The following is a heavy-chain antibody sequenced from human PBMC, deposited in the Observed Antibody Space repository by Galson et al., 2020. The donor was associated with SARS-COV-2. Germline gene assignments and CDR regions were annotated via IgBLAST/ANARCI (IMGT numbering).Heavy chain of an antibody. D-gene: IGHD6-13*01. CDR2: IDPSDSYT. CDR3: ASTREAAAGTLDY. V-gene: IGHV5-10-1*01. CDR1: GYSFTSHW. Sequence: GESLKISCKGSGYSFTSHWISWVRQMPGKGLEWMGRIDPSDSYTNYSPSFQGHVTISADKSISTAYLQWSSLKASDTAMYYCASTREAAAGTLDYWGHGTLVTVSS. J-gene: IGHJ4*01.